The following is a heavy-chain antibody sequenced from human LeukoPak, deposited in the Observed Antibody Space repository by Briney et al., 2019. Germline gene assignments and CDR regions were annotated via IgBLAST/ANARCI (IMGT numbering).Heavy chain of an antibody. J-gene: IGHJ3*02. Sequence: PSETLSLTCAVSGYSISSGYYWGWIRQPPGKGLEWIGSIYHSGSTYYNPSLKSRVTISVDTSKNQFSLKLSSVTAADTAVYYCARDLSSSYGGAFDIWGQGTMVTVSS. D-gene: IGHD6-13*01. V-gene: IGHV4-38-2*02. CDR1: GYSISSGYY. CDR2: IYHSGST. CDR3: ARDLSSSYGGAFDI.